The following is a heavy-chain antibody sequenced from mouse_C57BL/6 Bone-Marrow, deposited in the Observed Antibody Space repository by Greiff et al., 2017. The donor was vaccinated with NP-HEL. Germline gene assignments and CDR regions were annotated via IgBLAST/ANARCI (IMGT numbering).Heavy chain of an antibody. Sequence: QVQLQQPGAELVRPGTSVKLSCKASGYTFTSYWMHWVKQRPGQGLEWIGVIDPSDSYTNYNQKFKGKATLTVDTSSSTAYMQLSSLTSEDSAVYYGARFPLITTVVGIDYWGQGTTLTVSS. CDR1: GYTFTSYW. D-gene: IGHD1-1*01. J-gene: IGHJ2*01. V-gene: IGHV1-59*01. CDR2: IDPSDSYT. CDR3: ARFPLITTVVGIDY.